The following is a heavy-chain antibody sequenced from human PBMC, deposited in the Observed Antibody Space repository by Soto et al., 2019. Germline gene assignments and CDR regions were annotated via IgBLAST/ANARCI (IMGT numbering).Heavy chain of an antibody. V-gene: IGHV4-39*01. CDR1: GGSISSSSYY. CDR2: IYYSGST. Sequence: SETLSLTCTVSGGSISSSSYYWGWIRQPPGKGLEWIGSIYYSGSTYYNPSLKSRVTISVDTSKNQFSLKLSSVTAADTAVYYCASQRVVGARQDAFDIWGQGTMVTVSS. J-gene: IGHJ3*02. D-gene: IGHD1-26*01. CDR3: ASQRVVGARQDAFDI.